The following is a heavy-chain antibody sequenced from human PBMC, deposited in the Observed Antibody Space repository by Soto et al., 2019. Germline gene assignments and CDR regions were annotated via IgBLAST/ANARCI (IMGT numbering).Heavy chain of an antibody. CDR3: VRRGSNDAS. J-gene: IGHJ5*02. V-gene: IGHV3-7*01. CDR1: GFTFSDSW. CDR2: IKPDESEK. D-gene: IGHD1-1*01. Sequence: EVQLVESGGGLVQPGGSLRLSCTASGFTFSDSWMTWVRQAPETGLEWVARIKPDESEKNYAESVKGRFSISRDNAKNSMYLQADSLRGEYTAVYYWVRRGSNDASWGQGTLVTVAS.